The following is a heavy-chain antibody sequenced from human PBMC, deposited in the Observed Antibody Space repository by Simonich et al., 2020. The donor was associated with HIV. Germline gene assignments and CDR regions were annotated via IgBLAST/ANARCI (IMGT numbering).Heavy chain of an antibody. Sequence: QVQLQQWGAGLLKPSETLSLTCAVYGGSFSGYYWSWIRQPPGKGLEWIGEINHSGSTNYNPSLKSRVTISVDTSKNQFSLKLSSVTAADTAEYYCARGFYQRLYYFDYWGQGTLVTVSS. CDR3: ARGFYQRLYYFDY. CDR2: INHSGST. V-gene: IGHV4-34*01. CDR1: GGSFSGYY. D-gene: IGHD2-2*01. J-gene: IGHJ4*02.